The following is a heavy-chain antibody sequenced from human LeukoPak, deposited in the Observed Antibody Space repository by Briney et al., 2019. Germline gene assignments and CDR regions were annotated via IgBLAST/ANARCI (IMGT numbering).Heavy chain of an antibody. CDR3: AQKAPFSPAYSQQ. CDR2: IYHSGTT. CDR1: GGSITSYF. J-gene: IGHJ1*01. D-gene: IGHD2/OR15-2a*01. V-gene: IGHV4-59*01. Sequence: SETLSLTCTVSGGSITSYFWTWIRQPPGKGLEWIGYIYHSGTTNYNPSLKSRVSISADTSKNQFSLKLTSVTAADTAMYYCAQKAPFSPAYSQQWGPGTLVTVSP.